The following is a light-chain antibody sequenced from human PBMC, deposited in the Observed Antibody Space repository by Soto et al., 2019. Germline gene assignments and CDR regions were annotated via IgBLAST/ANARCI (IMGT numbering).Light chain of an antibody. CDR3: SSYTRGGGV. V-gene: IGLV2-14*01. CDR2: EVR. J-gene: IGLJ1*01. Sequence: SVLTQPASVSGSPGQSITISCAGTSSDIGGYNYVSWYQHHPGKAPKLMIYEVRNRPSGVSNRFSGSKSGNTASLTISGLQAEDEADYYCSSYTRGGGVFGTGTKVTVL. CDR1: SSDIGGYNY.